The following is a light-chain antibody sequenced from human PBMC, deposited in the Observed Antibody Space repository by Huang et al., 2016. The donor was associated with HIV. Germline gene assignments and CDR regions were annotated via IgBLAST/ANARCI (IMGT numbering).Light chain of an antibody. CDR2: ATS. V-gene: IGKV1-12*01. CDR1: QDISSY. CDR3: QQTDRFSIT. Sequence: DIQMTQSPSSVSASVGERVTITCQASQDISSYVAWYQQKPGKAPKLLIYATSTLQSGVPSRFSGSSSGTEFTLTISSLQPEDFATYYCQQTDRFSITFGQGTRLGIK. J-gene: IGKJ5*01.